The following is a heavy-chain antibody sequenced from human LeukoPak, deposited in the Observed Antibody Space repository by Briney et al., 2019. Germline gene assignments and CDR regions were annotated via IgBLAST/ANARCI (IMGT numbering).Heavy chain of an antibody. V-gene: IGHV4-38-2*01. Sequence: PSETLSLTCAVSGYSISSGYYWGWIRQPPGKGLEWIGSIYHSGSTYYNPSLKSRVTISVDTSKNQFSLKLSSVTAADTAVYYCARQSGRIQLWLGCFDYWGQGTLVTVSS. CDR2: IYHSGST. J-gene: IGHJ4*02. D-gene: IGHD5-18*01. CDR3: ARQSGRIQLWLGCFDY. CDR1: GYSISSGYY.